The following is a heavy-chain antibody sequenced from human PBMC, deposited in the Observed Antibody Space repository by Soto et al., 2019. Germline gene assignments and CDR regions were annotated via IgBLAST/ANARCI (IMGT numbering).Heavy chain of an antibody. V-gene: IGHV2-5*01. CDR1: GFSLTTSGVG. CDR2: IYCNDDK. Sequence: QITLKESGPTLVKPTQPLTLTCTFSGFSLTTSGVGVGCIRQPPGKALEWLALIYCNDDKRYSPSLRTRLAIAKYTSKNQVVLTMTNMNPVDTATYFCARSPPYSNYFDYWGQGALVTVSS. D-gene: IGHD4-4*01. CDR3: ARSPPYSNYFDY. J-gene: IGHJ4*02.